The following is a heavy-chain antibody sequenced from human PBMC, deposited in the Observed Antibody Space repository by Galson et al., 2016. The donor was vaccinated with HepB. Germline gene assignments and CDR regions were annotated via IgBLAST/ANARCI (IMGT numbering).Heavy chain of an antibody. V-gene: IGHV1-3*01. CDR1: EYTFISRA. CDR2: VDAANGAT. Sequence: SVKVSCKASEYTFISRAIHWVRQAPGQRLEWMGWVDAANGATKYSQKFQGRVTITTDTSARVVYMELSSLRSEDTAIYYCARDLGTQLWLYSFDYWGQGSLVTVSS. CDR3: ARDLGTQLWLYSFDY. J-gene: IGHJ4*02. D-gene: IGHD5-18*01.